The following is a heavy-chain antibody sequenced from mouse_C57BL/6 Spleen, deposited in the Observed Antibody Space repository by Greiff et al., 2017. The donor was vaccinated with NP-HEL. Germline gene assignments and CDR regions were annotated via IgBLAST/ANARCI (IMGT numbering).Heavy chain of an antibody. CDR3: ARHEGKAYDYDQAWFAY. CDR2: FYPGSGSI. Sequence: VQLQQSGAELVKPGASVKLSCKASGYTFTEYTIHWVKQRSGQGLEWIGWFYPGSGSIKYNEKFKDKATLTADKSSSTVYMELSRLTSEDSAVYFCARHEGKAYDYDQAWFAYWGQGTLVTVSA. D-gene: IGHD2-4*01. V-gene: IGHV1-62-2*01. CDR1: GYTFTEYT. J-gene: IGHJ3*01.